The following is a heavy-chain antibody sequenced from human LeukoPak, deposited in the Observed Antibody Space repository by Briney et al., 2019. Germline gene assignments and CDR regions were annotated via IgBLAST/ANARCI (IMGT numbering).Heavy chain of an antibody. Sequence: GGSLRLSCAASGFTFSDYYMSWIRQAPGKGLEWVAVISYDGNNKYYADSVKGRFTISRDNSKNTLYLQMNRLSAEDTAVYYCARDRDCSTTSCYTGAVDYWGQGTLVTVSS. CDR3: ARDRDCSTTSCYTGAVDY. J-gene: IGHJ4*02. V-gene: IGHV3-30-3*01. CDR2: ISYDGNNK. CDR1: GFTFSDYY. D-gene: IGHD2-2*02.